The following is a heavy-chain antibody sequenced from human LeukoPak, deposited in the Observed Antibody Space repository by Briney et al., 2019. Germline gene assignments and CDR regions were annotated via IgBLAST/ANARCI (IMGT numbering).Heavy chain of an antibody. Sequence: GGSLRLSCAASGFTFSSYEMNWVRQAPGKGLEWVSYISSSGSTIYYADSVKGRFTISRDNAKNSLSLQMNTLRAEDTAVYYCARVNYCSSTSCYRYYYYYMDVWGKGTTVTISS. J-gene: IGHJ6*03. CDR1: GFTFSSYE. D-gene: IGHD2-2*01. CDR3: ARVNYCSSTSCYRYYYYYMDV. V-gene: IGHV3-48*03. CDR2: ISSSGSTI.